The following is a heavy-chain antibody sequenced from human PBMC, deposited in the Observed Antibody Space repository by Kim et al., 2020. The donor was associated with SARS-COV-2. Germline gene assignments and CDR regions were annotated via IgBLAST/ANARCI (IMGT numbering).Heavy chain of an antibody. CDR3: ARGLTSLNYMDV. J-gene: IGHJ6*03. V-gene: IGHV4-34*01. D-gene: IGHD3-16*02. Sequence: NYNPSLKSRVTISVDTSKTQFSLKLSSVTAADTAVYYCARGLTSLNYMDVWGKGTTVTVSS.